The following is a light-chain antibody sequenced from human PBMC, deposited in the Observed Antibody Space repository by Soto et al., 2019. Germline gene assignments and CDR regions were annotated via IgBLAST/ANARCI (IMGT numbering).Light chain of an antibody. CDR2: RAS. J-gene: IGKJ3*01. CDR1: QSINTW. CDR3: QQYDTYSGT. V-gene: IGKV1-5*03. Sequence: DIQMTQSPSTLSASVGDRVTITCRASQSINTWLAWYQQKPGKAPKLLIYRASSLESGVPSRFSGSGSGTEFTLTISSLQPDDFSTYYCQQYDTYSGTFVPGTKVDIK.